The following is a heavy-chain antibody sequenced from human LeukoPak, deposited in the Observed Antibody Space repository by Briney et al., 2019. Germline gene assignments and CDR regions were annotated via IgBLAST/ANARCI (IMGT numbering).Heavy chain of an antibody. CDR1: GFTINTYG. CDR2: ISADGLNT. CDR3: ARRSQFDMDV. V-gene: IGHV3-30*03. Sequence: GRSLRLSCAASGFTINTYGMNWVRQAPGKGLEWVATISADGLNTYYTDSVKGRFTISRDDSKNALSLQMNSLRAEDTAVYYCARRSQFDMDVWGKGTTVTVSS. D-gene: IGHD5-24*01. J-gene: IGHJ6*03.